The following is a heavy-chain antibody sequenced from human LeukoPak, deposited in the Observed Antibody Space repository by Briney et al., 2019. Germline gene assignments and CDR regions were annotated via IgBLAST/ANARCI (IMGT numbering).Heavy chain of an antibody. CDR3: ARQLRRDGYIGY. CDR1: GGSISSYY. V-gene: IGHV4-59*01. D-gene: IGHD5-12*01. CDR2: IYYSGST. Sequence: SETLSLTCTVSGGSISSYYWSWIRQPPGKGLEWIGYIYYSGSTNYNPSLTSRVTISVDTSKNQFSLKLSSVTAADTAVYYCARQLRRDGYIGYWGQGTLVTVSS. J-gene: IGHJ4*02.